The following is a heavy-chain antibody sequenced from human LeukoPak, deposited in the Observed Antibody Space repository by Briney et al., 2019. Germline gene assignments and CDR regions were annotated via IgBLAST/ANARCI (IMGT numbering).Heavy chain of an antibody. J-gene: IGHJ4*02. CDR1: GYIFTSYG. V-gene: IGHV1-18*01. CDR2: ISAYNGNT. CDR3: ARDKARIAAAGTVVDY. Sequence: ASVKVSCKASGYIFTSYGISWVRQAPGQGLEWMGWISAYNGNTNYAQKLQGRVTMTTDTSTSTAYMELRSLRSDDTAVYYCARDKARIAAAGTVVDYWGQGTLVTVSS. D-gene: IGHD6-13*01.